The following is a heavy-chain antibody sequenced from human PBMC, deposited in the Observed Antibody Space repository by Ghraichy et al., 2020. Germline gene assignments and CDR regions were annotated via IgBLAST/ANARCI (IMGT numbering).Heavy chain of an antibody. D-gene: IGHD3-9*01. CDR1: GFTFSSYG. J-gene: IGHJ6*03. CDR3: AKDIYFVHSMDV. V-gene: IGHV3-30*02. Sequence: GGSLRLSCAASGFTFSSYGMHWVRQAPGKGLEWVAFIRYDGSNKYYADSVKGRFTISRDNSKNTLYLQMNSLRAEDTAVYYCAKDIYFVHSMDVWGKGTTVTVSS. CDR2: IRYDGSNK.